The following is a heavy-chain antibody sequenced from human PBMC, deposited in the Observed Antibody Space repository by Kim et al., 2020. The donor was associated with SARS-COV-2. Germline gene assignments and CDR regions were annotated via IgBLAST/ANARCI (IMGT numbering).Heavy chain of an antibody. V-gene: IGHV3-33*06. D-gene: IGHD6-13*01. J-gene: IGHJ6*02. CDR2: IWYDGSNK. Sequence: GGSLRLSCAASGFTFSSYGMHWVRQAPGKGLEWVAVIWYDGSNKYYADSVKGRFTISRDNSKNTLYLQMNSLRAEDTAVYYCAKGDERSSWYYYYYGMDAGGQGTTAT. CDR3: AKGDERSSWYYYYYGMDA. CDR1: GFTFSSYG.